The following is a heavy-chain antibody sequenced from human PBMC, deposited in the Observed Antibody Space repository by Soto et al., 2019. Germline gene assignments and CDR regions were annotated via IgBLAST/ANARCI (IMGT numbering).Heavy chain of an antibody. Sequence: QVQLQESGPGLVKPSQTLSLTCTVSGGSISSGGYYWSWIRQHPGKGLEWIGYMYSSGSTYYNPSLKSRITISVDTSKKKFSLKLSSVTAADTAVYYCARGVTMVRGVGLFYFDYWGQGTLVTVSS. CDR3: ARGVTMVRGVGLFYFDY. J-gene: IGHJ4*02. CDR2: MYSSGST. CDR1: GGSISSGGYY. V-gene: IGHV4-31*03. D-gene: IGHD3-10*01.